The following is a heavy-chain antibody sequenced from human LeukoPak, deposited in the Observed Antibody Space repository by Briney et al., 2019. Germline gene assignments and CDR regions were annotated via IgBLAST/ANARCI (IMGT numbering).Heavy chain of an antibody. V-gene: IGHV3-23*01. CDR3: AKDQNTVATAPFDY. CDR1: GFTFSSYA. Sequence: GGSLRLCCAASGFTFSSYAMSWVRQAPGKGLEWVSANSAGSTYYGDSVRGRFTISRDNSKNVLYLQMNSLRAEDTALYYCAKDQNTVATAPFDYWGQGTLVTVSS. CDR2: NSAGST. D-gene: IGHD4-17*01. J-gene: IGHJ4*02.